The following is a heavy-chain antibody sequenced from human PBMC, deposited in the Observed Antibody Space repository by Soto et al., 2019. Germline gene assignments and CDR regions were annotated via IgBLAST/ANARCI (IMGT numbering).Heavy chain of an antibody. D-gene: IGHD2-2*02. CDR3: AREYCSSTSCYIGWFDP. J-gene: IGHJ5*02. V-gene: IGHV4-59*12. CDR2: IYYSGST. CDR1: GDSISSYY. Sequence: SDPLSRTCTVSGDSISSYYWSWIRQPPGKGLEWIGYIYYSGSTYYNPSLKSRVTISVDTSKNQFSLKLSSVTAADTAVYYCAREYCSSTSCYIGWFDPWGQGTLVTVSS.